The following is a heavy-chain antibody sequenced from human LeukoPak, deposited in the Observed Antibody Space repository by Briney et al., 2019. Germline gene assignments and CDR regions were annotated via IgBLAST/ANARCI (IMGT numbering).Heavy chain of an antibody. D-gene: IGHD3-16*01. CDR3: ARTAFSKRGLFDY. J-gene: IGHJ4*02. CDR1: GGSISSSSYY. V-gene: IGHV4-39*01. Sequence: SETLSLTCTVSGGSISSSSYYWGWIRQPPGKGLEWIGSIYYSGSTYYNPSLKSRVTISVDTSKNQFSLKLSSVTAADTAVYYCARTAFSKRGLFDYWGQGTLVTVSS. CDR2: IYYSGST.